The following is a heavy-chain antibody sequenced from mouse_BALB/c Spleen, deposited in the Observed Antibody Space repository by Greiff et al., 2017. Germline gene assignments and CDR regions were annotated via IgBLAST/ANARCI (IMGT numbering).Heavy chain of an antibody. CDR1: GFTFSSYA. CDR3: ARDWGYAMDY. Sequence: EVQLQESGGGLVKPGGSLKLSCAASGFTFSSYAMSWVRQTPEKRLEWVASISSGGSTYYPDSVKGRFTISRDNARNILYLQMSSLRSEDTAMYYCARDWGYAMDYWGQGTSVTVSS. J-gene: IGHJ4*01. CDR2: ISSGGST. V-gene: IGHV5-6-5*01. D-gene: IGHD4-1*01.